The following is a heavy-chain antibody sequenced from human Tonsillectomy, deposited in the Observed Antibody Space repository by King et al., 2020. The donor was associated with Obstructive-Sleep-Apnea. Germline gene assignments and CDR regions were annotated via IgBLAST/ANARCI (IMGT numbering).Heavy chain of an antibody. V-gene: IGHV3-23*04. Sequence: VQLVESGGGLVQPGGSLRVSCAASGFTFSSYAMAWVRQAPGKGLQWVSTIGGIGGSTYYADSVKGRFTISRDNSKNTVYLEMNILRAEDTAVYYCAKVDWDSPLDYWGQGTLVTVSS. D-gene: IGHD1-26*01. J-gene: IGHJ4*02. CDR1: GFTFSSYA. CDR2: IGGIGGST. CDR3: AKVDWDSPLDY.